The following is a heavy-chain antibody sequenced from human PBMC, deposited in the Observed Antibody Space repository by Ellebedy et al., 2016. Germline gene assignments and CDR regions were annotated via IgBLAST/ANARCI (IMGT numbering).Heavy chain of an antibody. CDR1: GFTFNVAG. V-gene: IGHV3-21*01. Sequence: GESLKISXPASGFTFNVAGMTWLRQAPGKGLEWVATIVFSGTAAYYSDSVKGRFIISRDNVKNSLFLQINSLRVEDTAVYYCSRDGSEWSRDYWGQGTLVTVSS. CDR3: SRDGSEWSRDY. CDR2: IVFSGTAA. D-gene: IGHD3-3*01. J-gene: IGHJ4*02.